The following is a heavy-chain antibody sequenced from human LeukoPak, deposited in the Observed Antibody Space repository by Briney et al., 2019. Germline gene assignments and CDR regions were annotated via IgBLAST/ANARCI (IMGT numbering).Heavy chain of an antibody. CDR2: IKSKADAGTI. V-gene: IGHV3-15*01. CDR1: GSTFSNTW. Sequence: GGSLRLSCAASGSTFSNTWMTWVRQAPGKGLEWVGRIKSKADAGTIDYTAPVKGRFTISRDDSKNTLYLQMNSLKTEDTAVYYCTTMLWFGELLSSNPWGQGTLVTVSS. J-gene: IGHJ5*02. CDR3: TTMLWFGELLSSNP. D-gene: IGHD3-10*01.